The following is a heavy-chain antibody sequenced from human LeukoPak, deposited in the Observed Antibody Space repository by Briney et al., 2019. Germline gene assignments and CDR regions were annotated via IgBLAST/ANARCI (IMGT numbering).Heavy chain of an antibody. CDR1: GGSFSGYY. Sequence: PSETLSLTCAVYGGSFSGYYWSWIRQPPGKGLEWIGEINHSGSTNYNPSLKSRVTISVDTSKNQFSLKLSSVTAADTALYYCASSHIAIDYWGQGTLVTVSS. CDR3: ASSHIAIDY. V-gene: IGHV4-34*01. J-gene: IGHJ4*02. CDR2: INHSGST. D-gene: IGHD2-21*01.